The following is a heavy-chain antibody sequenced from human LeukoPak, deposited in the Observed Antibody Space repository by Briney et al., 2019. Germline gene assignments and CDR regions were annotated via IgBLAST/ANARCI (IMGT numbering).Heavy chain of an antibody. CDR3: ANNFDY. CDR1: GFTFSSYG. Sequence: GGSLRLSCAASGFTFSSYGMHWVRQAPGKGLEWVAATSYDGSNRHYADSVKGRFTISRDNSKNTLYLQMNGLRAEDTAVYYCANNFDYWGQGTLVTVSS. J-gene: IGHJ4*02. V-gene: IGHV3-30*18. CDR2: TSYDGSNR.